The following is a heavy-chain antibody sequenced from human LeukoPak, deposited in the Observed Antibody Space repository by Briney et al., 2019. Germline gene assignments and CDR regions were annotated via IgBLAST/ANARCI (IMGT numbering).Heavy chain of an antibody. CDR1: GGSISSSNW. CDR2: IYHSGST. J-gene: IGHJ4*02. CDR3: ARGYKSSGPYDY. V-gene: IGHV4-4*02. Sequence: SETLSLTCAVSGGSISSSNWWGSVGQPPGKGLEWIGEIYHSGSTNYNPSLKSRVTISVDKSKNQFSLKLSSVTAADTAVYYCARGYKSSGPYDYWGQGTMVTVSS. D-gene: IGHD1-14*01.